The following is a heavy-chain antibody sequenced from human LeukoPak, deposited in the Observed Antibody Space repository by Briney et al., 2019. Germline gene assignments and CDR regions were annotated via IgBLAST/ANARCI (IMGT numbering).Heavy chain of an antibody. D-gene: IGHD5-18*01. CDR3: ARDRDTAGADAFDI. Sequence: KTSETLSLTCAVSGGSISSDNWWNWVRQPPGKGLEWIGEIYHSGSTSYNPSLKSRVTISVDSSKNQFFLKLTSVTAADTAMYYCARDRDTAGADAFDIWGQGTMVTVSS. CDR2: IYHSGST. V-gene: IGHV4-4*02. J-gene: IGHJ3*02. CDR1: GGSISSDNW.